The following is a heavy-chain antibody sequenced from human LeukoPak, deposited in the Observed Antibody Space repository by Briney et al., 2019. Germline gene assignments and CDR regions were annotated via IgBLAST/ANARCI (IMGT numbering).Heavy chain of an antibody. J-gene: IGHJ4*02. CDR2: IHSSGST. CDR1: GGSISSYY. Sequence: SETLSLTCTVSGGSISSYYWSWISQPPGKGLEWIGYIHSSGSTNYNPSLESRVTISVDTSKNQFSLRLTSVTAADTAVYYCARHSTTYYDFDYWGQGTLVTVSA. V-gene: IGHV4-59*01. D-gene: IGHD2-2*01. CDR3: ARHSTTYYDFDY.